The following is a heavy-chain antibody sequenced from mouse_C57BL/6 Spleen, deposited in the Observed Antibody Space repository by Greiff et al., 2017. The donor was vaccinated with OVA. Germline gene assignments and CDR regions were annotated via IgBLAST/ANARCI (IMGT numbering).Heavy chain of an antibody. CDR1: GYTFTSYW. CDR3: AARSPAGLAY. Sequence: VQLQQPGAELVKPGASVKLSCKASGYTFTSYWMQWVKQRPGQGLEWIGEIDPSDSYTNYNQKFKGKATLTVDTSTSTAYMQLSSLTSEDSAVYYCAARSPAGLAYWGQGTLVTVSA. J-gene: IGHJ3*01. CDR2: IDPSDSYT. D-gene: IGHD1-1*01. V-gene: IGHV1-50*01.